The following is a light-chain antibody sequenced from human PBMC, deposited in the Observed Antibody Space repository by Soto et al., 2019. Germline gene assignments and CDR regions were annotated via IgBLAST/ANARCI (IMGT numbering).Light chain of an antibody. J-gene: IGLJ1*01. CDR3: SSYTSSISYV. CDR1: SSDVGGYNY. CDR2: DXX. Sequence: QSALTQPASVSGSPGQSITISCTGTSSDVGGYNYVSWYQSHPGEAPKLIIYDXXXRPSGVSDRFSGSKSGNTASLTISGXXXXXXXXYYCSSYTSSISYVFGTGTKVTVL. V-gene: IGLV2-14*03.